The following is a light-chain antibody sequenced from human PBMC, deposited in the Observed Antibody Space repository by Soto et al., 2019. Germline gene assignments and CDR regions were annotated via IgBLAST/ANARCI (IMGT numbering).Light chain of an antibody. V-gene: IGKV3-11*01. CDR2: DAF. Sequence: TVLTQSPATLSLSPGERATLSCKAIQRIGNSLGWFQQKPGQAPRLLIDDAFNRATGIPARFTGSGSGSDCTLTISSLEPEDFGVYYCRQRYNWPLTFGGGTKVEIK. CDR1: QRIGNS. J-gene: IGKJ4*01. CDR3: RQRYNWPLT.